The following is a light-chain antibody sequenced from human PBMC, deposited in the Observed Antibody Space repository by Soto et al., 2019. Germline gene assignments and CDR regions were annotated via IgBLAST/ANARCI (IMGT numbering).Light chain of an antibody. CDR2: LNSDGCH. V-gene: IGLV4-69*01. J-gene: IGLJ3*02. CDR1: SGHSSYA. CDR3: QTWGTGIWV. Sequence: QSVLTQSPSASASLGASVKLTCTLSSGHSSYAIAWHQQQPEKGPRYLMKLNSDGCHSKGDGIPDRFSGSSSGAERYLTISSLQSEDEADYYCQTWGTGIWVFGGGTKLTVL.